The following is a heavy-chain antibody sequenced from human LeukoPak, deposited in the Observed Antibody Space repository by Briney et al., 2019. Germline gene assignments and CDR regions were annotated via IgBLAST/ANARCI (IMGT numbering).Heavy chain of an antibody. CDR3: ARSIVGSGWYPVYYFDY. D-gene: IGHD6-19*01. CDR1: GGSISSSNW. V-gene: IGHV4-4*02. CDR2: IYHSGST. J-gene: IGHJ4*02. Sequence: SETLSLTCAVSGGSISSSNWWSWVRQPPGKGLEWIGEIYHSGSTNYNPSLKSRVTISVDKSKNQFSLKLSSVTAADTAVYYCARSIVGSGWYPVYYFDYWGQGTLVTVSS.